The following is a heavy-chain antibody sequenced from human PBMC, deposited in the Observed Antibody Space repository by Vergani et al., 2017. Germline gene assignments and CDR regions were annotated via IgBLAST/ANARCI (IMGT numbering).Heavy chain of an antibody. D-gene: IGHD2-2*01. CDR3: ARDPGVWGYQLLSHYYYYGMDV. V-gene: IGHV3-33*01. CDR2: IWYAGSNK. J-gene: IGHJ6*02. CDR1: GFTFSSYG. Sequence: QVQLVESGGGVVQPGRSLRLSCAASGFTFSSYGMHWVRQAPGKGLEWVAVIWYAGSNKYYADSVKGRFTISRDNSKNTLYLQMNSLRAEDTAVYYCARDPGVWGYQLLSHYYYYGMDVWGQGTTVTVSS.